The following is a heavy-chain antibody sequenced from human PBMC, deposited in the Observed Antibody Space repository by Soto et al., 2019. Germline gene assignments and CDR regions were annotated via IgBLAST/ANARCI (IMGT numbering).Heavy chain of an antibody. V-gene: IGHV3-15*01. J-gene: IGHJ6*03. CDR1: GFTFSNAW. Sequence: GGSLRLSCAASGFTFSNAWMSWVRQAPGKGLEWVGRIKSKTDGGTTDYAAPVKGRFTISRDDSKNTLYLQMNSLKTEDTAVYYCTSRTPGNYPSDYYYYYYMDVWGKGTTVTVSS. CDR3: TSRTPGNYPSDYYYYYYMDV. D-gene: IGHD1-7*01. CDR2: IKSKTDGGTT.